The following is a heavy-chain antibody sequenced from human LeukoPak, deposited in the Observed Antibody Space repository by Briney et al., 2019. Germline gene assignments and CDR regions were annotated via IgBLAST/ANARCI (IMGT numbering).Heavy chain of an antibody. CDR2: IYYSGST. J-gene: IGHJ4*02. Sequence: SETLSLTCTVSTGSISSYYWSWIRQTPGKGLEWIGYIYYSGSTNYNPPLKSRVTISVDTSKNQFSLKLSSVTAADTAVYYCARGGGYAYYFDYWGQGTLVTVSS. CDR3: ARGGGYAYYFDY. CDR1: TGSISSYY. V-gene: IGHV4-59*01. D-gene: IGHD3-16*01.